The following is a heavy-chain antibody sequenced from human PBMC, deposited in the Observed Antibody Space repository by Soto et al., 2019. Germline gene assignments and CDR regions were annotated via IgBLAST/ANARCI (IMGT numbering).Heavy chain of an antibody. D-gene: IGHD4-17*01. CDR2: IIPFFRTA. J-gene: IGHJ4*02. CDR1: GGAFNTFG. Sequence: ASVKVSCKASGGAFNTFGFSWVRQAPGQGLEWMGGIIPFFRTANYAQKFQDRVTITADESTSTVYMDLRSLRSEDTAKYYCARSPPMDSGDKYFYDFWGQGALVTVSS. V-gene: IGHV1-69*13. CDR3: ARSPPMDSGDKYFYDF.